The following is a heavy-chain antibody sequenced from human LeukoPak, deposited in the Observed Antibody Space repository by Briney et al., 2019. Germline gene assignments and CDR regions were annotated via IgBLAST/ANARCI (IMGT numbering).Heavy chain of an antibody. CDR1: GFTVSFNY. CDR2: IYSGGST. CDR3: ARAQWRTYSYYYMDV. D-gene: IGHD6-19*01. Sequence: GGSLRLSCAASGFTVSFNYMSWVRQAPGKGLEWISVIYSGGSTYYADSVKGRFTISRDDSKNTLYLQMNSLRDEDTAIYYCARAQWRTYSYYYMDVWGKGTTVTVSS. J-gene: IGHJ6*03. V-gene: IGHV3-53*01.